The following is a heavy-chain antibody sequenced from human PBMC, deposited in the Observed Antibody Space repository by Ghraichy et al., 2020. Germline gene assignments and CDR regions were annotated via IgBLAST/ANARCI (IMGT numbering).Heavy chain of an antibody. CDR1: GFTFSSYA. CDR2: ISYDGSNK. CDR3: AASAAHDY. D-gene: IGHD2-2*01. Sequence: GGSLRLSCAASGFTFSSYAMHWVRQAPGKGLEWVAVISYDGSNKYYADSVKGRFTISRDNSKNTLYLQMNSLRAEDTAVYYCAASAAHDYWGQGTLVTVSS. J-gene: IGHJ4*02. V-gene: IGHV3-30-3*01.